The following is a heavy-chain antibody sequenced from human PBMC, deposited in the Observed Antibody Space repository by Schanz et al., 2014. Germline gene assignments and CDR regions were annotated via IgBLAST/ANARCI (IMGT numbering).Heavy chain of an antibody. V-gene: IGHV3-23*01. CDR2: SSGDHRNT. CDR1: GFTFSAYA. Sequence: EVQLLESGGGLVQPGGSLRLSCAASGFTFSAYAMTWVRQIPGKGLKWVTSSSGDHRNTFYADSVKGRFTITRDKSKNTLYLQMNSLRAEDTAIYYCAKDAPYPFDLWGRGTLITVSS. J-gene: IGHJ2*01. CDR3: AKDAPYPFDL.